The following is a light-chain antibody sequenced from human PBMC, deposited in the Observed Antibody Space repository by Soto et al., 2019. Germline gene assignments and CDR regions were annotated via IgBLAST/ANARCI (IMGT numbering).Light chain of an antibody. V-gene: IGKV3-20*01. CDR1: QSVSSSY. CDR2: GAS. CDR3: QQYGSSPQT. Sequence: EIVLTQSPGTLSLSPGERATLSCRASQSVSSSYLAWYQQKPGQAPRLLIYGASSRATGMPDRFSGSGSGTDFTLTISRLEPEDVAVYYCQQYGSSPQTCGQGTKVEIK. J-gene: IGKJ1*01.